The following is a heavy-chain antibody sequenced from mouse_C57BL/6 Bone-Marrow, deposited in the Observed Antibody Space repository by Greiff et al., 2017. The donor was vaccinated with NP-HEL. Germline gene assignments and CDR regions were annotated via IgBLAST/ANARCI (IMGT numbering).Heavy chain of an antibody. V-gene: IGHV5-16*01. CDR2: INYDGSST. CDR1: GFTFSDYY. CDR3: AREAGLRRRTYAMDY. Sequence: EVQLVESEGGLVQPGSSMKLSCTASGFTFSDYYMAWVRQVPEKGLEWVANINYDGSSTYYLDSLKSRFIITRDNATNIAYLQMSSLKSEDTATYYCAREAGLRRRTYAMDYWGQGTSVTVSA. J-gene: IGHJ4*01. D-gene: IGHD2-4*01.